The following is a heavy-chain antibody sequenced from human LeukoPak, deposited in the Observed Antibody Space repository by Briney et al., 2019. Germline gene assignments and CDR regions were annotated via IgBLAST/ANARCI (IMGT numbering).Heavy chain of an antibody. CDR2: IKQDGSEK. D-gene: IGHD3-10*01. Sequence: GGSLRLSCAASGFTFSGSAMHWVRQAPGKGLEWVANIKQDGSEKYYVDSVKGRFTISRDNAKNSLYLQMNSLRAEDTAVYYCARDRSITMVRRSGDQG. CDR3: ARDRSITMVRRS. CDR1: GFTFSGSA. J-gene: IGHJ1*01. V-gene: IGHV3-7*01.